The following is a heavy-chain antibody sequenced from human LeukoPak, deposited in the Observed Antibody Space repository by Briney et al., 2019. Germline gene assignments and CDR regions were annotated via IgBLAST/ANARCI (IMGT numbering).Heavy chain of an antibody. CDR3: ARDWKRPHQTYYYDSSGFTSGGGAFDI. V-gene: IGHV4-39*07. J-gene: IGHJ3*02. CDR2: IYYSGST. D-gene: IGHD3-22*01. Sequence: PSETLSLTCTVSGGSISSYYWGWIRQPPGKGLEWIGSIYYSGSTYYNPSLKSRVTISVDTSKNQFSLKLSSVTAADTAVYYCARDWKRPHQTYYYDSSGFTSGGGAFDIWGQGTMVTVSS. CDR1: GGSISSYY.